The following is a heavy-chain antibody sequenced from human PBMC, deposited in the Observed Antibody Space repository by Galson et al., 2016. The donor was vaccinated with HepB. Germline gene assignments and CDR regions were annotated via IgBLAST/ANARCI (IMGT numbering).Heavy chain of an antibody. J-gene: IGHJ4*02. Sequence: SVKVSCKASGYTFTSYHIHWVRQAPGQGLEWMGIINPSAGGARYGQKFQDRVTMTRDTSTSTVYMELSSLRSEDTAVYCCARYSVRGPGSSRIFDYWGQGTLVTVSS. CDR3: ARYSVRGPGSSRIFDY. CDR1: GYTFTSYH. V-gene: IGHV1-46*01. D-gene: IGHD6-6*01. CDR2: INPSAGGA.